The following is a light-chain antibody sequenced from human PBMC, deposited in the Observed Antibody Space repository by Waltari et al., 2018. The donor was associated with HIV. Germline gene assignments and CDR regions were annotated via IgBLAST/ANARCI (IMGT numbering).Light chain of an antibody. Sequence: EIVLTQSPATLSLSPGERATLSCRASQSVSSYLAWYQQKPGRAPRLLIYDASNKATSIPARFSGSGSGTDFTLTISSLEPEDFAVYHCQQRSNRPPKYTFGQGTKLEIK. V-gene: IGKV3-11*01. CDR2: DAS. CDR3: QQRSNRPPKYT. CDR1: QSVSSY. J-gene: IGKJ2*01.